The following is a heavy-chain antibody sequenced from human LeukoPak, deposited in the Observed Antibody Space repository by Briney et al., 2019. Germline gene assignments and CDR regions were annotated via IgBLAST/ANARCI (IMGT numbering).Heavy chain of an antibody. V-gene: IGHV4-39*01. CDR2: IYYSGST. D-gene: IGHD2/OR15-2a*01. CDR3: VRYYNNFDY. J-gene: IGHJ4*02. Sequence: SETLSLTCTVSGDSISSGTYYWGWIRQPPGKGLEWIGSIYYSGSTYYNPSLKSRVTTSVDTSKNQFSLKLSSVTAADTAVYYCVRYYNNFDYWGQGTLVTVSS. CDR1: GDSISSGTYY.